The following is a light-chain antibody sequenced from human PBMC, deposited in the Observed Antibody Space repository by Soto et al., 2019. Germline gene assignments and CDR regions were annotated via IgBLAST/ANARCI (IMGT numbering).Light chain of an antibody. CDR2: AAS. CDR1: QGISNY. J-gene: IGKJ1*01. CDR3: QKYNSAPWT. Sequence: DIQMTQSPSSLSASVGDRVTITCQASQGISNYLAWYQQKPGTVPKLLISAASTLQTGVPSRFSGGGSGTDFTLTISSLQPEDVATYYCQKYNSAPWTFGQGTKVDIK. V-gene: IGKV1-27*01.